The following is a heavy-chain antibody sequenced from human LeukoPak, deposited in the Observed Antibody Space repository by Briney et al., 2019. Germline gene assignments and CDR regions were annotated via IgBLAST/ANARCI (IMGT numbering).Heavy chain of an antibody. CDR2: ISGSGGST. V-gene: IGHV3-23*01. CDR1: GFTFSSYA. D-gene: IGHD3-22*01. Sequence: PGGSLRLSCAASGFTFSSYAMGWVRQAPGKGLEWVSAISGSGGSTYYADSVKGRFTISRDNSKNTLYLQMNSLKAEDTAVYYCAKDRKTYYYDSSGSHNWFDPWGQGTLVTVSS. CDR3: AKDRKTYYYDSSGSHNWFDP. J-gene: IGHJ5*02.